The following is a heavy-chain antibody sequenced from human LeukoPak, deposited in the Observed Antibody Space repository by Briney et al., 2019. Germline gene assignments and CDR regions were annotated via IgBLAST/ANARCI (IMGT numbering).Heavy chain of an antibody. D-gene: IGHD3-16*01. CDR1: GFSFKNFA. J-gene: IGHJ6*02. CDR2: INHNGNVN. V-gene: IGHV3-7*03. Sequence: GGSLRLSCSVTGFSFKNFAMHWVRQAPGKGLEWVASINHNGNVNYYVDSVKGRFTISRDNAKNSLYLQMSNLRAEDTAVYFCARGGGLDVWGQGATVTVSS. CDR3: ARGGGLDV.